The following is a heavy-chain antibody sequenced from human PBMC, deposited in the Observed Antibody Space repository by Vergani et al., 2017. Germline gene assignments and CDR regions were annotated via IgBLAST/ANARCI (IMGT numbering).Heavy chain of an antibody. CDR1: GGSISSSSYY. CDR3: ARDEKSLYYYGMDV. CDR2: IYYSGST. J-gene: IGHJ6*02. V-gene: IGHV4-39*07. Sequence: QLQLQESGPGLVKPSETLSLTCTVSGGSISSSSYYWGWIRQPPGKGLEWIGSIYYSGSTYYNPSLKSRVTISVDTTKNQFSLKLSSVTAADTAVYYCARDEKSLYYYGMDVWGQGTTVTVSS.